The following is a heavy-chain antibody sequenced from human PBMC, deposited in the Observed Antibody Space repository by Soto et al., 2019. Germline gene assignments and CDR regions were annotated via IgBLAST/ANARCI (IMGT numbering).Heavy chain of an antibody. Sequence: EVQLVESGGGLVQPGGSLRLSCAASGCTVSSNYMSWVRQAPGKGLEWVSVIYSGGSTYYADSVKGRFTISRDNSKNTLYLQMNSLRAEDTAVYYCAREHTVTTVYYYYYYMDVWGKGTTVTVSS. V-gene: IGHV3-66*01. D-gene: IGHD4-4*01. CDR2: IYSGGST. J-gene: IGHJ6*03. CDR1: GCTVSSNY. CDR3: AREHTVTTVYYYYYYMDV.